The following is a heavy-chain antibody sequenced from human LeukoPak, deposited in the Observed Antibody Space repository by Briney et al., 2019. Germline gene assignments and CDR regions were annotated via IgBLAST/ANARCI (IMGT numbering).Heavy chain of an antibody. CDR1: GGSISSYY. D-gene: IGHD1-7*01. CDR3: ARDLDWDYADY. V-gene: IGHV4-4*07. Sequence: SETLSLTRTVSGGSISSYYWSWIRQPAGGRREWIGRISSSGSTNYNPSLKSRVTMSVDSSKNQFSLILISVTAADTAVYYCARDLDWDYADYWGQGTLVTVSS. CDR2: ISSSGST. J-gene: IGHJ4*02.